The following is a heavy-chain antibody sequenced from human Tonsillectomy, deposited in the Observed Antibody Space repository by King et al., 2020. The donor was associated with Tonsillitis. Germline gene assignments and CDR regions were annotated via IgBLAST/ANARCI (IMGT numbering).Heavy chain of an antibody. CDR2: IHPDGGRT. Sequence: VQLVQSGAEVKKPGASVKVSCKASGYTFTDYFIHWVRQAPGQGLEWMGIIHPDGGRTRYAQKFQGRVTMTTDTSTSTVYMEVSSLKSQDTAVYYCARDSADDSFDIWGQGTMVIVSS. V-gene: IGHV1-46*01. J-gene: IGHJ3*02. CDR1: GYTFTDYF. CDR3: ARDSADDSFDI. D-gene: IGHD3-10*01.